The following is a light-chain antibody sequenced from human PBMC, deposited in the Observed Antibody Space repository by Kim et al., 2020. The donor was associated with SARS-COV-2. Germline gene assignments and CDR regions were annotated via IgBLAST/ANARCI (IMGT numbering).Light chain of an antibody. V-gene: IGKV4-1*01. CDR3: QQYASPPLT. CDR1: QSVLYSHNSKDY. CDR2: WAS. J-gene: IGKJ4*01. Sequence: DTINCKAIQSVLYSHNSKDYLAWYQHKPGQPPSLLMYWASTRESVVPDRFSGSGSGTDFTLTISNLQAEDVAVYYCQQYASPPLTFGGGTKVDIK.